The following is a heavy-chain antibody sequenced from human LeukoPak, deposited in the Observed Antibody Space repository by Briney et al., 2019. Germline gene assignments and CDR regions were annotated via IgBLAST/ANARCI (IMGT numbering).Heavy chain of an antibody. J-gene: IGHJ4*02. Sequence: SETLSLTCTVSGVSIRSYYWSWIRQPPGKGLEWIGHVYNSGSTNYNPSLKSRVTMSVDTSKNQFSLKLSSVTAADTAVYYCARGVEGLDWGQGTLVTVSS. CDR1: GVSIRSYY. D-gene: IGHD5-24*01. V-gene: IGHV4-59*01. CDR2: VYNSGST. CDR3: ARGVEGLD.